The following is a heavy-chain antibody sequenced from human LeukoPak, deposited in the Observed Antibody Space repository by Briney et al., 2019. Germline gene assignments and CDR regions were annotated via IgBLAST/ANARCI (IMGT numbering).Heavy chain of an antibody. J-gene: IGHJ4*02. CDR3: ARGSSGWYYFDY. V-gene: IGHV4-34*01. Sequence: SETLSLTCAVYGGSFSGYYWSWIRQPPGKGLEWIGEINHSGSTNYNPSLKSRVTTSVDTSKNQFSLKLSSVTAADTAVYYCARGSSGWYYFDYWGQGTLVTVSS. CDR2: INHSGST. CDR1: GGSFSGYY. D-gene: IGHD6-19*01.